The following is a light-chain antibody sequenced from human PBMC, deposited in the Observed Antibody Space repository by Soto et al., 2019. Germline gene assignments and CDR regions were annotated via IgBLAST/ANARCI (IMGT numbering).Light chain of an antibody. Sequence: QSVLTQPPSASGSPGQSVPISCTGTSSDVGGYNYVSWYQQHPGKAPKFMIYEVSKRPSGVPDRFSGSKSGNTASLTVSGLQADDEADYYCSSYAGSNNPVIFGGGTKLTVL. CDR3: SSYAGSNNPVI. V-gene: IGLV2-8*01. J-gene: IGLJ2*01. CDR2: EVS. CDR1: SSDVGGYNY.